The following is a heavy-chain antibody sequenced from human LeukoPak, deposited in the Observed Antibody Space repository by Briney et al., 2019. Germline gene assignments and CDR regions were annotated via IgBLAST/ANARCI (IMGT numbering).Heavy chain of an antibody. CDR2: IKQDESEK. CDR3: ARVLPNLAAAGYFDY. D-gene: IGHD6-13*01. V-gene: IGHV3-7*01. CDR1: GFTFSSYW. Sequence: GGSLRLSCAASGFTFSSYWMSWVRQAPGKGLEWVANIKQDESEKYYVDSVKGRFTTSRDNAKNSLYLQMNSLRAEDTAVYYCARVLPNLAAAGYFDYWGQGTLVTVSS. J-gene: IGHJ4*02.